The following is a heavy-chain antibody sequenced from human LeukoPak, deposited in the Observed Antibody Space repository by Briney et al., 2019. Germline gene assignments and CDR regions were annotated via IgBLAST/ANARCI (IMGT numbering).Heavy chain of an antibody. D-gene: IGHD1-26*01. Sequence: GGSLRLSCAASGFTFSSYWMSWVRQAPGKGLEWVANIKQDGSEKYYVDSVKGRFTISRDNAKNSLYLQMNSLRAEDTAVYYCARVKYSGSYYFDYWGQGTLVTVSS. J-gene: IGHJ4*02. V-gene: IGHV3-7*01. CDR2: IKQDGSEK. CDR3: ARVKYSGSYYFDY. CDR1: GFTFSSYW.